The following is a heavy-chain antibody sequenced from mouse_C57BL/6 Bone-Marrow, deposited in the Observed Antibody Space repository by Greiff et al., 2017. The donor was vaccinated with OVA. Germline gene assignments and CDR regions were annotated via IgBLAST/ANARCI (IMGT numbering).Heavy chain of an antibody. V-gene: IGHV1-64*01. D-gene: IGHD2-10*02. CDR3: ARGSMEVYYFDY. CDR1: GYTFTSYW. CDR2: IHPNSGST. J-gene: IGHJ2*01. Sequence: QVQLQQPGAELVKPGASVKLSCKASGYTFTSYWMHWVKQRPGQGLEWIGMIHPNSGSTNYNEKFKSKATLTVDKSSSTAYMQLSSLTSEDSAVYYCARGSMEVYYFDYWGQGTTLTVSS.